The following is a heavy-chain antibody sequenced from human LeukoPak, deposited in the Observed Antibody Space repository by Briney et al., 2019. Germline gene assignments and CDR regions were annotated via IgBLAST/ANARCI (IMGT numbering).Heavy chain of an antibody. J-gene: IGHJ6*03. CDR3: ARSIVVVPAAKWVFSYYYYMDV. Sequence: SETLSLTCAVYGGSFSGYYWSWIRQPPGKGLEWIGEINHSGSTNYNPSLKSRVTISVDTSKNQFSLKLSSVTAADTAVYYCARSIVVVPAAKWVFSYYYYMDVWAKGPRSPSP. CDR2: INHSGST. CDR1: GGSFSGYY. V-gene: IGHV4-34*01. D-gene: IGHD2-2*01.